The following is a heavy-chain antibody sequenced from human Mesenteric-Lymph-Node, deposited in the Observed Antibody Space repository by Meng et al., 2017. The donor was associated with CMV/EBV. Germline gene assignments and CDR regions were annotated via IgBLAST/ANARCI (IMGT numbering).Heavy chain of an antibody. CDR2: IIPILGIP. Sequence: SVKVSCKASGYTFTGYYMHWVRQAPGQGLEWMGGIIPILGIPNYAQKFQGRVTLTADTSTNTAYMELSSLRSEDTAVYYCARDAEGADYTNFFFDYWGQGTLVTVSS. D-gene: IGHD4-11*01. CDR1: GYTFTGYY. J-gene: IGHJ4*02. CDR3: ARDAEGADYTNFFFDY. V-gene: IGHV1-69*10.